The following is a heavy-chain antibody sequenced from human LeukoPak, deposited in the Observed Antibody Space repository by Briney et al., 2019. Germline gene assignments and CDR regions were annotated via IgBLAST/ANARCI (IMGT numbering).Heavy chain of an antibody. D-gene: IGHD3-10*01. V-gene: IGHV1-46*01. J-gene: IGHJ3*02. CDR1: GYTFTSYY. CDR3: ARDRISPWFGSAGYAFDI. CDR2: INPSGGST. Sequence: ASVTVSCKSSGYTFTSYYMHWVRQAPGQGLEWMGIINPSGGSTSYAQKFQGRVTMTRDMSTSTVYMELSSLRSEDTAVYYCARDRISPWFGSAGYAFDIWGQGTMVTVSS.